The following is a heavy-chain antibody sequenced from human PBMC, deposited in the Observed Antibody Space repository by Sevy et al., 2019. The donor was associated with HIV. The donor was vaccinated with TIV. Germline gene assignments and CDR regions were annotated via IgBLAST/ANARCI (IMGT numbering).Heavy chain of an antibody. Sequence: GGCLRLSCAASGFTFSTYSMNWVRQAPGKGLEWVSSINSGSRYIYYADSVKGRFTVSRDDAKNSLHLQMNSLRAEDTAVYYCAREKEQQLVDYWGQGTLVTVSS. CDR3: AREKEQQLVDY. D-gene: IGHD6-13*01. J-gene: IGHJ4*02. V-gene: IGHV3-21*01. CDR2: INSGSRYI. CDR1: GFTFSTYS.